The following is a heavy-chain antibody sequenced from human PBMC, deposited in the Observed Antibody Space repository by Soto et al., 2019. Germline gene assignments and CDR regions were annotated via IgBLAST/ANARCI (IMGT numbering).Heavy chain of an antibody. Sequence: VKFSCKASAFTFTSSPVQWVLQARGQRLEWIGWIVVGSGNTNYAQKFQERVTITRDMSTSTAYMELSSLRSEDTAVYYCAADNPYHSSSSFDIWGQGTMVTVSS. J-gene: IGHJ3*02. CDR2: IVVGSGNT. CDR3: AADNPYHSSSSFDI. CDR1: AFTFTSSP. D-gene: IGHD3-22*01. V-gene: IGHV1-58*01.